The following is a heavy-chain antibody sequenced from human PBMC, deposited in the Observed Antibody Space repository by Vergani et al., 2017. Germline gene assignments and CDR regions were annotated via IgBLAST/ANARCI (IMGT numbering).Heavy chain of an antibody. CDR1: GGSFSGYY. V-gene: IGHV4-34*01. D-gene: IGHD2-15*01. Sequence: QVQLQQWGAGLLKPSETLSLTCAVYGGSFSGYYWSWIRQPPGKGLEWIGEINHSGSTNYNPSLKSRVTISVDKSKTQCSLKLSSLTAADTAVYYCARAPTPVAAFDYWGQGTLVTVSS. CDR2: INHSGST. J-gene: IGHJ4*02. CDR3: ARAPTPVAAFDY.